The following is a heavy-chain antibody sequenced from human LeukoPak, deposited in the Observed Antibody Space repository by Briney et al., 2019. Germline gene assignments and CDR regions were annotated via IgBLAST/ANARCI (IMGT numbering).Heavy chain of an antibody. Sequence: PSETLSLTCSVSGGSISSYYWGWIRQPPGKGLEWIGSIYYSGSTYYNPSLKSRLTISVDTSKNHFSLKLRSVTAADTAMYYCAKGVVGTKDAFDIWGQGTMVTVSS. CDR2: IYYSGST. D-gene: IGHD1-26*01. V-gene: IGHV4-39*07. J-gene: IGHJ3*02. CDR1: GGSISSYY. CDR3: AKGVVGTKDAFDI.